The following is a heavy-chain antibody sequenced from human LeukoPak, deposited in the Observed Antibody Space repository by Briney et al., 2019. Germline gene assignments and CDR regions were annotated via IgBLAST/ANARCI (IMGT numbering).Heavy chain of an antibody. D-gene: IGHD3-22*01. CDR1: GYTFTGYY. Sequence: ASVKVSCKASGYTFTGYYMHWVRQATGQGLEWMGWMNPNSGNTGYAQKFQGRVTMIRNTSISTAYMELSSLRSEDTAVYYCARGLRIYYYDSSGSTYYFDYWGQGTLVTVSS. CDR2: MNPNSGNT. J-gene: IGHJ4*02. V-gene: IGHV1-8*02. CDR3: ARGLRIYYYDSSGSTYYFDY.